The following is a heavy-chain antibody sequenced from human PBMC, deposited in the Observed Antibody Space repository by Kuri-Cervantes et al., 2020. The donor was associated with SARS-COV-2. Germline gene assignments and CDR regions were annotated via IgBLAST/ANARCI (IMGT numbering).Heavy chain of an antibody. CDR3: AMGHSSSSANWFDP. CDR1: GGSISSSSYY. CDR2: IYYSGST. Sequence: ESLKISCTVSGGSISSSSYYWGWIRQPPGKGLEWIGSIYYSGSTYYNPSLKSRVTISVDTSKNQFSLKLSSVTAADTAVYYCAMGHSSSSANWFDPWGQGTLVTVSS. J-gene: IGHJ5*02. D-gene: IGHD6-6*01. V-gene: IGHV4-39*01.